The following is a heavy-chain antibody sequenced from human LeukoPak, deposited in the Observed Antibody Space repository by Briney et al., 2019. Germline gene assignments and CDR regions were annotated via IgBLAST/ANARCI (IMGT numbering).Heavy chain of an antibody. D-gene: IGHD1-26*01. J-gene: IGHJ4*02. Sequence: SETLSLTCTVSGGSISSYYWTWIRQPAGKGLEWIGRIYPSGSTNYNPSLKSRVTMSVDTSKNQFSLKLNSVTAADTAAYYCARENSGSYRQFDYWGQGTLVTVSS. CDR1: GGSISSYY. V-gene: IGHV4-4*07. CDR2: IYPSGST. CDR3: ARENSGSYRQFDY.